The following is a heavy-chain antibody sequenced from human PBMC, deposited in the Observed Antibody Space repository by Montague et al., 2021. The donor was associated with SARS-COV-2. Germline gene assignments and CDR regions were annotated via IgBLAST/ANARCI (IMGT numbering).Heavy chain of an antibody. Sequence: PALVKPTQTLTLTCTFSGFSLRTSGMCVSWIRQPPGKALEWLALXDWDDDKYYSTSLKTRLIISKDTSKNQVVLTMTSMDPVDTATYYCARILLAAAGPPFDPWGQGTLVTVSS. V-gene: IGHV2-70*01. CDR3: ARILLAAAGPPFDP. CDR1: GFSLRTSGMC. D-gene: IGHD6-13*01. J-gene: IGHJ5*02. CDR2: XDWDDDK.